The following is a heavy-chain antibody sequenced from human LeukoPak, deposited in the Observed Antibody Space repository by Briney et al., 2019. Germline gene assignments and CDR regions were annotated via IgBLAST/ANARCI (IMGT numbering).Heavy chain of an antibody. V-gene: IGHV4-34*01. CDR3: ARGGYSGYDFWFDP. D-gene: IGHD5-12*01. CDR2: INHRGST. J-gene: IGHJ5*02. CDR1: GGSISSYY. Sequence: PSETLSLTCTVSGGSISSYYWSWIRQPPGKGLEWIGEINHRGSTNYNPSPKSRVTISVDTSKNQFSLKLSSVTAADTAVYYCARGGYSGYDFWFDPWGQGTLVTVSS.